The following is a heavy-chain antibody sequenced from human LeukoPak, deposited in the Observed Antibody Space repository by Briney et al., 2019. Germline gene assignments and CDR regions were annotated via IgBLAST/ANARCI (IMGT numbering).Heavy chain of an antibody. CDR2: IYYSGST. V-gene: IGHV4-39*07. J-gene: IGHJ5*02. D-gene: IGHD3-22*01. CDR1: GGSISSSSYY. CDR3: AKGSPPPPGGRITMIVRTGWFDP. Sequence: SETLSLTCTVSGGSISSSSYYWGWIRQPPGKGLVWIGSIYYSGSTYYNSSLKSRATISVDTSKYQFSLNLSSRTAADTAVYYCAKGSPPPPGGRITMIVRTGWFDPWGQGTLVTVSS.